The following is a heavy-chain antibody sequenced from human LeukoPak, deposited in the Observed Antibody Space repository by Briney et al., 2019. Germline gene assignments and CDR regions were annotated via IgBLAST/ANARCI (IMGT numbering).Heavy chain of an antibody. CDR1: GFTFSSYA. D-gene: IGHD6-19*01. CDR2: IYSGGST. V-gene: IGHV3-66*01. Sequence: GGSLRLSCAASGFTFSSYAMSWVRQAPGKGLEWVSVIYSGGSTYCADSVKGRFTISRDNSKNTLYLQMNSLRAEDTAVYYCARDFDSSGWYAHWGQGTLVTVSS. CDR3: ARDFDSSGWYAH. J-gene: IGHJ4*02.